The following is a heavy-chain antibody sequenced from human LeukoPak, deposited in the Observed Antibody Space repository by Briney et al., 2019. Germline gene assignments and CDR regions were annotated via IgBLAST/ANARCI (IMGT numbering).Heavy chain of an antibody. Sequence: GGSLTLSCAASEFSFITYDLSWVRQTLEKGLEWVSTISGDGVTFYADSVKGRFTISRDKSKNTLYLQTNSLRTDDTAIYYCAKGPNFGSWRAVHYWGQGSLVTVSS. CDR1: EFSFITYD. D-gene: IGHD3-10*01. V-gene: IGHV3-23*01. J-gene: IGHJ4*02. CDR3: AKGPNFGSWRAVHY. CDR2: ISGDGVT.